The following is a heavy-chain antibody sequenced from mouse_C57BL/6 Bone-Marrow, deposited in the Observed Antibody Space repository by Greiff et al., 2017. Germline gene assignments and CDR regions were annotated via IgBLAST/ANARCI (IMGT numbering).Heavy chain of an antibody. J-gene: IGHJ2*01. CDR2: IYPRSGNT. Sequence: VHLVESGAELARPGASVKLSCKASGYTFTSYGISWVKQRTGQGLEWIGEIYPRSGNTYYNEKFKGKATLTADKSSSTAYMELRSLTSEDSAVYFCAIPLYYYGSPFDYWGQGTTLTVSS. CDR1: GYTFTSYG. CDR3: AIPLYYYGSPFDY. V-gene: IGHV1-81*01. D-gene: IGHD1-1*01.